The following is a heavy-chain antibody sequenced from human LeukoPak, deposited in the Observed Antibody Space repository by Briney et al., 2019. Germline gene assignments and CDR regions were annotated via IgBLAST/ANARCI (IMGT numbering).Heavy chain of an antibody. D-gene: IGHD6-13*01. CDR2: ISYDGSNK. V-gene: IGHV3-30*18. Sequence: GGSLRLSCAASGFTFSSYGMHWVRQAPGKGLEWVAVISYDGSNKYYADSVKGRFTISRDNSKNTLYLQMNSLRAEDTAVYYCAKLAGQPGYFDLWGRGTLVTVSS. CDR1: GFTFSSYG. CDR3: AKLAGQPGYFDL. J-gene: IGHJ2*01.